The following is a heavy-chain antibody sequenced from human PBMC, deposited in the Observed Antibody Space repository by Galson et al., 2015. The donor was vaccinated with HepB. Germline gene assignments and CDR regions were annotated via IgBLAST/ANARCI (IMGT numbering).Heavy chain of an antibody. J-gene: IGHJ4*02. CDR1: GFTFSSYS. Sequence: SLRLSCAASGFTFSSYSMNWVRQAPGKGLEWVSYISSSSSTIYYADSVRGRFTISRDNAKNSLYLQMNSLRDEDTAVYYCARDYGSGSYRPEFGYWGQGTLVTVSS. CDR2: ISSSSSTI. CDR3: ARDYGSGSYRPEFGY. V-gene: IGHV3-48*02. D-gene: IGHD3-10*01.